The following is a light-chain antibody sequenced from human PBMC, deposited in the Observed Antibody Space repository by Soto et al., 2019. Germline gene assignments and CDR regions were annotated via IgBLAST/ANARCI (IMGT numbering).Light chain of an antibody. CDR3: QQYNSYSTWT. J-gene: IGKJ1*01. Sequence: DIQMTQSPSTLSASVGDRVTITCRASQSISNWLAWYQQKPGKAPNLLIYDASSLKSGVPSRFSGSGSGTEFTLTISSLQPDDFATYYCQQYNSYSTWTFGQGTKVDIK. V-gene: IGKV1-5*01. CDR2: DAS. CDR1: QSISNW.